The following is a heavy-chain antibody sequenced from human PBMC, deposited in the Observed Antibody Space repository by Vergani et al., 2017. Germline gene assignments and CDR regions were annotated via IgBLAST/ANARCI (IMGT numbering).Heavy chain of an antibody. V-gene: IGHV1-69*13. Sequence: QVQLVQSGAEVKKPGSSVKVSCKASGGTFSSYAISWVRQAPGQGLEWMGRIIPIFGTANYAQKFQGRVTITADESTSTAYMELSSLRSEDTAVYYCATLAYCGGDCYLTPYYYFDYWGQGTLVTVSS. CDR3: ATLAYCGGDCYLTPYYYFDY. CDR1: GGTFSSYA. J-gene: IGHJ4*02. CDR2: IIPIFGTA. D-gene: IGHD2-21*02.